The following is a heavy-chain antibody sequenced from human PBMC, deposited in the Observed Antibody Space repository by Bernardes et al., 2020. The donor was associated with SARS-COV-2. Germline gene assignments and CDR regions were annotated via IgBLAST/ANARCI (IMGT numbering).Heavy chain of an antibody. V-gene: IGHV1-24*01. CDR3: ATGPPYCSGGSCYWFDP. CDR1: GYTLTELS. CDR2: LDPEDGET. D-gene: IGHD2-15*01. J-gene: IGHJ5*02. Sequence: SVKVSCKVSGYTLTELSMHWVRRAPGKGLEWMGGLDPEDGETIYAQKFQGRVTMNEDTSTDTAYMELSSLRSEDTAVYYCATGPPYCSGGSCYWFDPWGQGTLVTVSS.